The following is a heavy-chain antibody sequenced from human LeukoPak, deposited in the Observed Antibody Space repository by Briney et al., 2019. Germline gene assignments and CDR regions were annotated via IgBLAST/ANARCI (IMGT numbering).Heavy chain of an antibody. Sequence: GGSLRLSCTASGFTFGDYAMSWFRQAPGKGLEWVGFIRSKAYGGTTEYAASVKGRFTISRDDSKSIAYLQMNSLKTEDTAVYYCAKDGVGATPSYYFDYWGQGTLVTVSS. CDR2: IRSKAYGGTT. CDR3: AKDGVGATPSYYFDY. D-gene: IGHD1-26*01. V-gene: IGHV3-49*03. CDR1: GFTFGDYA. J-gene: IGHJ4*02.